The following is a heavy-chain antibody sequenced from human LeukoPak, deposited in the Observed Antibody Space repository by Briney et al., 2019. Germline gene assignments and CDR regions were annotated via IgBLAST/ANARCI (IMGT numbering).Heavy chain of an antibody. CDR3: ARGSTCYESSGQVPFDY. V-gene: IGHV3-7*01. Sequence: GGSLRLSCADSGFTFSGYWMNWVRQAPGKGLEWVANINQNGGEKCYVDSVKGRFTISRDNGKNSLYLQMNSLRAEDTAVYYCARGSTCYESSGQVPFDYWGQGTLVTVSS. CDR1: GFTFSGYW. CDR2: INQNGGEK. J-gene: IGHJ4*02. D-gene: IGHD3-22*01.